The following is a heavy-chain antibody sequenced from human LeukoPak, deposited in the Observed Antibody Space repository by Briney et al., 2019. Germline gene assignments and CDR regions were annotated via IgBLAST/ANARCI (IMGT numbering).Heavy chain of an antibody. Sequence: SVKVSCKASGDTFSSYAVSWVRQAPGQGLEWMGGITPIIGTASYPQKFQGRLTISADESTSTAYMELSSLRSEDTAVYYCARGPAVAGGYYFDYWGQGTLVTVSS. CDR3: ARGPAVAGGYYFDY. CDR2: ITPIIGTA. V-gene: IGHV1-69*01. CDR1: GDTFSSYA. J-gene: IGHJ4*02. D-gene: IGHD6-19*01.